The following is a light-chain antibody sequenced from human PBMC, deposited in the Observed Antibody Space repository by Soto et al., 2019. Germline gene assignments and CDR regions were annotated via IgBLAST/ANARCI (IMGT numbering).Light chain of an antibody. Sequence: DIQMTQSPSSLSASVGDRVTITCRASQSISSYLNWYQQKPGKAPKLLIYAASSLQSGIPSRFSGSGSGTDFTLTIRGLQPEDFATDYCQQGYSTIPVGQLTRLEIK. CDR2: AAS. CDR1: QSISSY. V-gene: IGKV1-39*01. J-gene: IGKJ5*01. CDR3: QQGYSTIP.